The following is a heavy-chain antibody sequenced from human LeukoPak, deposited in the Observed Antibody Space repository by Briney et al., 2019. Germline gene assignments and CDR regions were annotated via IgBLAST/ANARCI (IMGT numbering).Heavy chain of an antibody. CDR2: IYYSGST. D-gene: IGHD2-21*02. Sequence: ASETLSLTCTVSGGPIISYYWSWVRQPPGKGLEWIGSIYYSGSTDYNPSLKSRVTMSVDTSRRQFPLTLTSVTAADTAVYYCARLGPDWYDVVVTANDALDIWGQGTMVTVSS. CDR3: ARLGPDWYDVVVTANDALDI. J-gene: IGHJ3*02. CDR1: GGPIISYY. V-gene: IGHV4-59*08.